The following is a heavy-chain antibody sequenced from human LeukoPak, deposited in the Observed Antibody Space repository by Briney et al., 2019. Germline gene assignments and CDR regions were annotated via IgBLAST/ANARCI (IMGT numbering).Heavy chain of an antibody. V-gene: IGHV4-4*09. J-gene: IGHJ6*03. CDR3: ASGFLGSGSYFMDV. Sequence: PSETLSLTCTVSGGSISSYYWSWLRQPPGKGLEWIGHIYTSGSTNYNPSLKSRVTISVDTSKNQFSLKLSSVTAADTAVYYCASGFLGSGSYFMDVWGKGTTVTVSS. CDR1: GGSISSYY. D-gene: IGHD3-10*01. CDR2: IYTSGST.